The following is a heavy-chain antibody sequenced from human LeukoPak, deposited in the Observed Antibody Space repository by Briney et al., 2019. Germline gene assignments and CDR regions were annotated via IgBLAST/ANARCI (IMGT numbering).Heavy chain of an antibody. J-gene: IGHJ6*02. CDR2: IWSDERTT. V-gene: IGHV3-33*01. CDR1: GFSFSRYG. Sequence: GGSLRLSCAASGFSFSRYGMHWVRQAPGKGLEWVAVIWSDERTTYYADSVQGRFTISRNNPKKTVFLQMNSLRAEDTAEYYCARALNYDWDVWGQGTTVTVSS. CDR3: ARALNYDWDV.